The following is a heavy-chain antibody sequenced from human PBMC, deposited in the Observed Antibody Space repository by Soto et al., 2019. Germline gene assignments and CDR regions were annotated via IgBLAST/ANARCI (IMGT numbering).Heavy chain of an antibody. CDR1: GFTFSSYG. CDR2: ISYDGSNK. J-gene: IGHJ5*02. V-gene: IGHV3-30*18. Sequence: GGSLRLSCAASGFTFSSYGMHWVRQAPGKGLEWVAVISYDGSNKYYADSVKGRFTISRDNSENTLYLQMNSLRLEDTAVYYCAKDATYHYGSEPKYNWFDPWGQGTLVTVSS. D-gene: IGHD3-10*01. CDR3: AKDATYHYGSEPKYNWFDP.